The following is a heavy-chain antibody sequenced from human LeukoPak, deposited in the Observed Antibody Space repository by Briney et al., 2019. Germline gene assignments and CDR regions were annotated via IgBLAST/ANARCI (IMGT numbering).Heavy chain of an antibody. D-gene: IGHD3-10*01. J-gene: IGHJ6*02. Sequence: GESLKISCKGSGYSFTTYWIGWVRQMPGKGLEWMGIIYPGDSETRYSPSFQGQVTISADKSVSTAYLQWSGLKASDTAMYYCARHETPQSYYGSGTPYGMDVWGQGTTVTVSS. V-gene: IGHV5-51*01. CDR2: IYPGDSET. CDR3: ARHETPQSYYGSGTPYGMDV. CDR1: GYSFTTYW.